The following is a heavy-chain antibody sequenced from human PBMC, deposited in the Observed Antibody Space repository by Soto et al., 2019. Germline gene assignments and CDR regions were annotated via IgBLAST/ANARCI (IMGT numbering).Heavy chain of an antibody. V-gene: IGHV3-21*01. CDR3: ARDPRTVTTPSGAFDI. Sequence: EVQLVESGGGLVKPGGSLRLSCAASGFSFSSYSMNWVRQAPGKGLELVSSISSSSSFIYYADSVKGRFTISRDNTKNSLYLQMSSLGAEDTAVYYCARDPRTVTTPSGAFDIWGQGTMVTVSS. CDR2: ISSSSSFI. CDR1: GFSFSSYS. J-gene: IGHJ3*02. D-gene: IGHD4-17*01.